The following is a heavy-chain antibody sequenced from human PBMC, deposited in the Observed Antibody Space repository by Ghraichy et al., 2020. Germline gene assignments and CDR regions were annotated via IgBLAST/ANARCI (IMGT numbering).Heavy chain of an antibody. Sequence: GESLNISCAASGCTFSSYWMSWVRQAPGKGLEWVANIKQDGSEKYYVDSVKGRFTISRDNAKNSLYLQMNSLRAEDTAVYYCARDAPELGVRGVRRDYYYYPMDVWGQGTTVTVSS. CDR1: GCTFSSYW. J-gene: IGHJ6*02. CDR2: IKQDGSEK. V-gene: IGHV3-7*01. D-gene: IGHD3-10*01. CDR3: ARDAPELGVRGVRRDYYYYPMDV.